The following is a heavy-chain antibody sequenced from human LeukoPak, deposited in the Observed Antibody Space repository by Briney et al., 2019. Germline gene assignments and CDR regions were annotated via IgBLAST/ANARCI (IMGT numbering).Heavy chain of an antibody. Sequence: GGSLRLSCAASGFTFSSYSMNWVRQAPGKGLEWVSYISSSSSTIYYADSVKGRFTISRDNAKNSLYLQMNSLRAEDTAVYYCARDPVPGKWGYYYYMDVWGKGTTVTVSS. CDR1: GFTFSSYS. D-gene: IGHD1-26*01. CDR2: ISSSSSTI. V-gene: IGHV3-48*01. CDR3: ARDPVPGKWGYYYYMDV. J-gene: IGHJ6*03.